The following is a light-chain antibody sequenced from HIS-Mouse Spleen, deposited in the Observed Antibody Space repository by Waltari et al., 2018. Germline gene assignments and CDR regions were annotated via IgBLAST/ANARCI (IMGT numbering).Light chain of an antibody. Sequence: QSALTQPRSVSGSPGQSVTISCTGTRSDVGGYNYVSWYQQHPGKAPKLMIYDVSKWPSGVPDRFSGSKSGNPASLTISGLQAEDEADYYCCSYAGSYTLVFGGGTKLTVL. J-gene: IGLJ2*01. CDR1: RSDVGGYNY. V-gene: IGLV2-11*02. CDR2: DVS. CDR3: CSYAGSYTLV.